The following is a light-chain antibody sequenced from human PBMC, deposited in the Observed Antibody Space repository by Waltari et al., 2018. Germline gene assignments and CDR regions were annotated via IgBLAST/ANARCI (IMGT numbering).Light chain of an antibody. CDR3: YSTDSSADYYV. CDR2: EDS. CDR1: ALPKKY. J-gene: IGLJ1*01. Sequence: SYELTQPPPLPASPGQTARITCSGDALPKKYAYWNQQKSGQAPVLVIYEDSKRPSGIPERFSGSSSGTLATLTISGAQVEDEADYYCYSTDSSADYYVFGTGTKV. V-gene: IGLV3-10*01.